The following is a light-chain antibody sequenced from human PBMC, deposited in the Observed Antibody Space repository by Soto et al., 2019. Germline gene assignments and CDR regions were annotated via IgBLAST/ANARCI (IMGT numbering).Light chain of an antibody. V-gene: IGKV4-1*01. Sequence: DLVMTQSPDSLAVSLCERATINCKSSQSVLSTSNNERYLAWYQHKPGQPPKLLISWASTRESGVPDRFSVSGSGTDFTLIISSLQAEDVAVYYCQQYYSTPPSFGKGTKVEIK. CDR3: QQYYSTPPS. CDR2: WAS. J-gene: IGKJ1*01. CDR1: QSVLSTSNNERY.